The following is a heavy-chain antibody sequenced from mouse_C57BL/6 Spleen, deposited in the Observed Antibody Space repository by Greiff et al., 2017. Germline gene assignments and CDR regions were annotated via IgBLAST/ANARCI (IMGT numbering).Heavy chain of an antibody. Sequence: EVMLVESGGGLVQPGGSLKLSCAASGFTFSDYYMYWVRQTPEKRLEWVAYISNGGGSTYYPDTVKGRFTISRDNAKNTLYLQMSRLKSEDTAMYYCARQGYLWYFDVWGTGTTVTVSS. CDR2: ISNGGGST. J-gene: IGHJ1*03. CDR1: GFTFSDYY. V-gene: IGHV5-12*01. CDR3: ARQGYLWYFDV. D-gene: IGHD5-1*01.